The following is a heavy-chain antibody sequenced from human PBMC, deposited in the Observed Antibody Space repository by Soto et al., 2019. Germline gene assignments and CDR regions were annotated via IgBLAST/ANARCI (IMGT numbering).Heavy chain of an antibody. CDR3: ARPRGMAAAGTGWFDP. D-gene: IGHD6-13*01. V-gene: IGHV4-39*01. CDR1: GGSISSSSYY. Sequence: SETLSLTCTVSGGSISSSSYYWGWIRQPPGKGLEWIGSIYYSGSTYYNPSLKSRVTISVDTSKNQFSLKLSSVTAADTAVYYCARPRGMAAAGTGWFDPWGQGTLVTVSS. CDR2: IYYSGST. J-gene: IGHJ5*02.